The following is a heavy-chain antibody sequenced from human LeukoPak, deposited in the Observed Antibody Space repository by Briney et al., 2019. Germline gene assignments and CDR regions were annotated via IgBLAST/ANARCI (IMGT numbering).Heavy chain of an antibody. Sequence: GGSLRLSCAASGFTFSSYAMSWVRQAPGKGLEWVSGISWNSGSIGYADSVKGRFTISRDNAKNSLYLQMNSLRAEDMALYYCAKASKAAGFFDYWGQGTLVTVSS. CDR2: ISWNSGSI. D-gene: IGHD6-6*01. CDR1: GFTFSSYA. V-gene: IGHV3-9*03. CDR3: AKASKAAGFFDY. J-gene: IGHJ4*02.